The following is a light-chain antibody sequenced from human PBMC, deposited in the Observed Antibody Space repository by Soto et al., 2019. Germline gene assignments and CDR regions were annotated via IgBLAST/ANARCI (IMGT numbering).Light chain of an antibody. J-gene: IGKJ4*01. V-gene: IGKV3-11*01. CDR3: QQRSNWPPLT. CDR2: DAS. Sequence: EIVLTQSPATLSLSPGERATLSCRASQSVSSYLAWYQQKPDQAPRLLIYDASNRATGIPARFSGSGSGTDFTLTISSLEPEDFAFYYCQQRSNWPPLTFGGGTKVEIK. CDR1: QSVSSY.